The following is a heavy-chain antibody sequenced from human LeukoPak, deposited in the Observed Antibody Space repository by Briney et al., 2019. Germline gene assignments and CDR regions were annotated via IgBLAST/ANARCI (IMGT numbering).Heavy chain of an antibody. CDR2: SGGDGGST. CDR3: AKALNYWYFDL. V-gene: IGHV3-23*01. J-gene: IGHJ2*01. Sequence: PGGSLRLSCAASGFTFSSYDMSWVRQAPGKGLEWVSASGGDGGSTYADSVKGRFTISRDSFKNTLYLQMNSLRAEDTATYYCAKALNYWYFDLWGRGNLVTVSS. CDR1: GFTFSSYD.